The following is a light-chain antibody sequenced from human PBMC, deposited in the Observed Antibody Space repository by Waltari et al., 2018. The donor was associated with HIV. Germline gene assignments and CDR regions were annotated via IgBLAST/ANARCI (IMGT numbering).Light chain of an antibody. CDR2: SNI. Sequence: QSVLTQPPSASGTPGQRIIISCSGSTSNIGTNNINWYQQLPGTTPRLLMHSNIQRPLGVPDRFSGSRSGTSASLAISGLQSEDEADYYCSAWEASLGAWMFGGGTKLTVL. V-gene: IGLV1-44*01. CDR3: SAWEASLGAWM. J-gene: IGLJ3*02. CDR1: TSNIGTNN.